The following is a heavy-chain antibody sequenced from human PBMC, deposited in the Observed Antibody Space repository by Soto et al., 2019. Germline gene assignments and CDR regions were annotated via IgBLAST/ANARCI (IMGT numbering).Heavy chain of an antibody. CDR1: GFTFDDYA. CDR2: ISWNSGSI. V-gene: IGHV3-9*01. Sequence: EVQLVESGGGLVQPGRSLRLSCAASGFTFDDYAMHWVRQAPGKGLEWVSGISWNSGSIGYADSVKGRFTISRDNAKNSLYRQMNSLRAEDTALYYCALEHDSSGNYSIWGQGTLVTVSS. CDR3: ALEHDSSGNYSI. J-gene: IGHJ4*02. D-gene: IGHD3-22*01.